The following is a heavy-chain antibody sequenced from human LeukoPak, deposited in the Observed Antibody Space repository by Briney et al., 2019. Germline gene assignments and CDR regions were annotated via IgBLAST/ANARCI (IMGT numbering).Heavy chain of an antibody. CDR1: GFTFSSYA. J-gene: IGHJ6*02. Sequence: GGSLRLSCAAPGFTFSSYAMSWVRQAPGKGLEWVSAISGSGGSTYYADSVKGRFTISRDNSKNTLYLQMNSLRAEDTAVYYCAKVPSPPYCGGDCYPYYYYYGMDVWGQGTTVTVSS. CDR3: AKVPSPPYCGGDCYPYYYYYGMDV. V-gene: IGHV3-23*01. CDR2: ISGSGGST. D-gene: IGHD2-21*02.